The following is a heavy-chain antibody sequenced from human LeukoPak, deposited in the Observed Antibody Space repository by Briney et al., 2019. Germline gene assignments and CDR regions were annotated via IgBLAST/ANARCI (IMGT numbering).Heavy chain of an antibody. D-gene: IGHD6-13*01. J-gene: IGHJ4*02. V-gene: IGHV3-7*05. CDR1: GFIFSTYW. CDR2: MNQDGSEI. CDR3: ARRGTSSSWAHFDY. Sequence: GGSLRLSCAASGFIFSTYWLSWVRQAPGKGLEWLANMNQDGSEIYYEESVQGPFTISRDNVDNSLYLQMNRLGAEDTAVYYCARRGTSSSWAHFDYWGQGTLVSVSS.